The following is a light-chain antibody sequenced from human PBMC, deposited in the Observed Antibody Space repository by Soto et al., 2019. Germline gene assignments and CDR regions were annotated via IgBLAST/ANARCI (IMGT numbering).Light chain of an antibody. V-gene: IGLV3-21*02. CDR3: QVWDSDSHRGV. J-gene: IGLJ2*01. Sequence: SYELTQPPSVSVAPGQTARMTCGGNNIGSQSVHWYHQKPGQAPVMVVYDDSDRPSGIPERFSGSNSGNTTTLTINRVEGGDEADYYCQVWDSDSHRGVFGGGTKLTVL. CDR2: DDS. CDR1: NIGSQS.